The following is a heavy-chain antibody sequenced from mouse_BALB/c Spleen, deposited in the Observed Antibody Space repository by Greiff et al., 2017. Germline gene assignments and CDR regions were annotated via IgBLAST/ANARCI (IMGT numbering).Heavy chain of an antibody. Sequence: VQLVESGPGLVAPSQSLSITCTVSGFSLTGYGVNWVRQPPGKGLEWLGMIWGDGSTDYNSALKSRLSISKDNSKSQVFLKMNSLQTDDTARYYCARDEIDGYSAWFAYWGQGTLVTVSA. CDR1: GFSLTGYG. J-gene: IGHJ3*01. V-gene: IGHV2-6-7*01. CDR3: ARDEIDGYSAWFAY. D-gene: IGHD2-3*01. CDR2: IWGDGST.